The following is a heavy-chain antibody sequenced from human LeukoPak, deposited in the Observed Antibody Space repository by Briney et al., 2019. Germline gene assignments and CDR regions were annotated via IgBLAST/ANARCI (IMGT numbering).Heavy chain of an antibody. V-gene: IGHV4-59*08. D-gene: IGHD2-15*01. Sequence: PSETLSLTCTVSGGSISSYYWSWIRQPPGKGLEWIGYIYYSGSTNYNPSLKSRVTISVDTSKNQFSLKLSSVTAADTAVYYCARQWYHSGDHFDYWGQGTLVTVSS. J-gene: IGHJ4*02. CDR2: IYYSGST. CDR3: ARQWYHSGDHFDY. CDR1: GGSISSYY.